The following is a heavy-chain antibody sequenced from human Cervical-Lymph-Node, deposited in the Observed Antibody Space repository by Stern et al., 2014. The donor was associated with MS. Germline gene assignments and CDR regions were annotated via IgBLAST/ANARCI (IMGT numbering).Heavy chain of an antibody. CDR2: IYYSGST. V-gene: IGHV4-59*01. CDR1: GGSISSYY. D-gene: IGHD6-13*01. CDR3: ARGYSSSWYWFDS. J-gene: IGHJ5*01. Sequence: QVQLVESGPGLMKPSETLSLTCTVSGGSISSYYCSWIRQPPGKGLEWIGYIYYSGSTNYNPSLKSRVTISVDTSKNQFSLKLSSVTAADTAVYFCARGYSSSWYWFDSWGQGTQVTVSS.